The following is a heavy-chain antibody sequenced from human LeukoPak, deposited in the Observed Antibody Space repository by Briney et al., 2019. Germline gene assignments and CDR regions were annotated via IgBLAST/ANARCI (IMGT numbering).Heavy chain of an antibody. CDR3: ARVEWEGPHPTLNY. CDR1: GFTFSTYS. Sequence: GGSLRLSCAASGFTFSTYSMNWVRQAPGKGLDWVSYISGTSSTMHYADSVKGRFTISRDNAKNSLYLQMNSLRAEDTAVYYCARVEWEGPHPTLNYWGQGTLVTVSS. J-gene: IGHJ4*02. V-gene: IGHV3-48*04. CDR2: ISGTSSTM. D-gene: IGHD1-26*01.